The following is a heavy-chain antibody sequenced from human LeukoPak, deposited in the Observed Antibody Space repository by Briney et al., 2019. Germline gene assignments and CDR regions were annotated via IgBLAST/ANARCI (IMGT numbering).Heavy chain of an antibody. D-gene: IGHD3-10*01. CDR2: ISAYNGNT. CDR1: GYTFTSYG. CDR3: ARALLWFGEPSHIDY. Sequence: ASVKVSCKASGYTFTSYGISWVRQAPGQGLEWMGWISAYNGNTKYAQKLQGRVTMTTDTSTSTAYMELRSLRSDDTAVYYCARALLWFGEPSHIDYWGQGTLVTASS. J-gene: IGHJ4*02. V-gene: IGHV1-18*01.